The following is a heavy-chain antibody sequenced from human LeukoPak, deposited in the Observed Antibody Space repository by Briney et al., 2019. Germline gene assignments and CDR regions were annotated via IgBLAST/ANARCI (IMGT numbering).Heavy chain of an antibody. J-gene: IGHJ3*02. CDR2: INHSGST. CDR3: ARLITGTTTAFDI. V-gene: IGHV4-34*01. D-gene: IGHD1-7*01. Sequence: SETLSLTCAVYGGSFNGYYWSWIRQPPGKGLEWIGEINHSGSTNYNPSLKSRVTISVDMSNNQFSLKLSSVTAADTAVYYCARLITGTTTAFDIWGQGTMVTVSS. CDR1: GGSFNGYY.